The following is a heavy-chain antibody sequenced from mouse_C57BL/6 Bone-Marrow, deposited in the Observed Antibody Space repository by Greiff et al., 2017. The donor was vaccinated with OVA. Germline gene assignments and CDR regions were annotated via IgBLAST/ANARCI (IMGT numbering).Heavy chain of an antibody. CDR3: AYYGYDVEFFAY. CDR1: GFSLTSYG. V-gene: IGHV2-2*01. Sequence: QVQLKESGPGLVQPSQSLSITCTVSGFSLTSYGVHWVRQSPGKGLEWLGVIWSGGSTDYNAAFISRLSISKDNSKSQVVFKMNSLQADDTAIYYCAYYGYDVEFFAYWGQGTLVTVSA. CDR2: IWSGGST. D-gene: IGHD2-2*01. J-gene: IGHJ3*01.